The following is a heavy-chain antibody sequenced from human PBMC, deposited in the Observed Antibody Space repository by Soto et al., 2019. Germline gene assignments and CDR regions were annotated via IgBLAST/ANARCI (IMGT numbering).Heavy chain of an antibody. CDR2: ISSNGGST. D-gene: IGHD3-22*01. CDR3: VKDSTPDSSGYSHYFDY. CDR1: GFTVSSYA. Sequence: GSLRLSGSSSGFTVSSYAMHWVRQAPGKGLEYVSAISSNGGSTYYADSVKGRFTISRDNSKNTLYLQMSSLRAEDTAVYYCVKDSTPDSSGYSHYFDYWGQGTLVTVSS. J-gene: IGHJ4*02. V-gene: IGHV3-64D*06.